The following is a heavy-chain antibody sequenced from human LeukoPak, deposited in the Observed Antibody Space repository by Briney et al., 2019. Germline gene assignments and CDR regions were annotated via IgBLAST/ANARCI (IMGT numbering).Heavy chain of an antibody. D-gene: IGHD2-2*01. CDR1: GFTFSTHA. CDR3: GKEFTSGWFF. V-gene: IGHV3-23*01. J-gene: IGHJ4*02. CDR2: IDRSGDHT. Sequence: GGSLRLSCAASGFTFSTHAMTWVRQAPGKGLEWVSSIDRSGDHTFYADSVKGRFTISRDNSKDTLYLQLSGLRAEDTAIYYCGKEFTSGWFFWGQGTLVSV.